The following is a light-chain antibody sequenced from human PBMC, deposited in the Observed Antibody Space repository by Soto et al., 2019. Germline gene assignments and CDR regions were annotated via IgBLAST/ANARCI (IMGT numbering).Light chain of an antibody. CDR3: QQYKDWPPIT. J-gene: IGKJ3*01. CDR1: QSVSSD. V-gene: IGKV3-15*01. CDR2: GAS. Sequence: EVVVTQSPATLSLSPGERATLSCRASQSVSSDLAWYQQKPGQAPRLLIYGASTRATDIPARFSGGGSGTEFTRTITNLQSEDFGMYYCQQYKDWPPITFGPGTKVDIK.